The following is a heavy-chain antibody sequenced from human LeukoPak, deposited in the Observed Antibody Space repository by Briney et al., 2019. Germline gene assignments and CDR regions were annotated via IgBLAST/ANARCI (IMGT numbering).Heavy chain of an antibody. CDR1: GGSFSGYY. D-gene: IGHD6-19*01. CDR2: INHSGST. J-gene: IGHJ4*02. CDR3: ARGVSGWYYFDY. V-gene: IGHV4-34*01. Sequence: SETLSLTCAVYGGSFSGYYWSWIRQPPGKGLAWIGEINHSGSTNYNPSLKSRVTISVDTSKNQFSLKLSSVTAADTAVYYCARGVSGWYYFDYWGQGTLVTVSS.